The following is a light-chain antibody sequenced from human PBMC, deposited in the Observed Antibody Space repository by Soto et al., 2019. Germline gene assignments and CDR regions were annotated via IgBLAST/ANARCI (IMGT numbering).Light chain of an antibody. Sequence: EIVLTQSPATLSLSPGERATLSCRASQSVSSYLAWYQQKPGQAPRLLIYDASNRATGIPARLSGSGSGTDFTLTISSLGPEDFAVYYCQQRSNWVTFGPGTKVDIK. V-gene: IGKV3-11*01. CDR1: QSVSSY. CDR2: DAS. J-gene: IGKJ3*01. CDR3: QQRSNWVT.